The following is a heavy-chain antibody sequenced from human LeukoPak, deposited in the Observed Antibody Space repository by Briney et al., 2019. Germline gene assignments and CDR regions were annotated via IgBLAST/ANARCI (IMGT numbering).Heavy chain of an antibody. CDR3: ARDRRPRDGYNWIGEYYFDY. CDR2: ISSSSSYI. V-gene: IGHV3-21*01. J-gene: IGHJ4*02. CDR1: GFTFSSYS. Sequence: KTGGSLRLSCAASGFTFSSYSMNWVRQAPGKGLEWVSSISSSSSYIYYADSVKGRFTISRDNAKNSLYLQMNSLRAEDTAVYYCARDRRPRDGYNWIGEYYFDYWGQGTLVTVSS. D-gene: IGHD5-24*01.